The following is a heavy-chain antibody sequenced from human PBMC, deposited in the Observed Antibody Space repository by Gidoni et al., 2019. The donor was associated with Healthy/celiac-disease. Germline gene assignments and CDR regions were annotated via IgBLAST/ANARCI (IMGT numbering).Heavy chain of an antibody. CDR1: GFTFSSYA. CDR2: ISGSGGST. Sequence: EVQLLESGGGLVQPGGSLRLSCAASGFTFSSYAMSWVRQAPGKGLGWVSAISGSGGSTYYADSVKGRFTITRDNSKNTLYLQMNSLRAEDTAVYYCAKVPSRIVGASDYWGQGTLVTVSS. V-gene: IGHV3-23*01. J-gene: IGHJ4*02. CDR3: AKVPSRIVGASDY. D-gene: IGHD1-26*01.